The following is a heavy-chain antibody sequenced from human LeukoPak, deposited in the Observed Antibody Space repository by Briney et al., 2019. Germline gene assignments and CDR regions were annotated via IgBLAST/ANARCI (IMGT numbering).Heavy chain of an antibody. J-gene: IGHJ5*02. CDR3: ARDDGSALRYFDWLFH. CDR1: GGTFSSYA. CDR2: IIPIFGTA. Sequence: ASVKVSCKASGGTFSSYAISWVRQAPGQGLEWMGGIIPIFGTANYAQKFQGRVTITADESTSTAYMELSSLRSEDTAVYYSARDDGSALRYFDWLFHWGQGTLVTVSS. V-gene: IGHV1-69*01. D-gene: IGHD3-9*01.